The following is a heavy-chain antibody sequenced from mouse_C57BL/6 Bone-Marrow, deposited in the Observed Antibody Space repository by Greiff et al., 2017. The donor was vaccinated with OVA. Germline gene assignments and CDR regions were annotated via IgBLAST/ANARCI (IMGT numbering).Heavy chain of an antibody. CDR2: ISDGGSYT. CDR1: GFTFSSYA. J-gene: IGHJ3*01. D-gene: IGHD2-2*01. CDR3: ARGVTGFAY. V-gene: IGHV5-4*01. Sequence: EVQLVESGGGLVKPGGSLKLSCAASGFTFSSYAMSWVRQTPEKRLEWVATISDGGSYTYYPDNVKGRFTISRDNAKNNLYLQMSHLKSEDTAMYYCARGVTGFAYWGQGTLVTVSA.